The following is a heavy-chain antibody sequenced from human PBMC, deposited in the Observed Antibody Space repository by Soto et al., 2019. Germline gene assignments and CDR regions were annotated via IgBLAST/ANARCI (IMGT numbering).Heavy chain of an antibody. CDR2: ISAYNGNT. J-gene: IGHJ4*02. Sequence: QVQLVQSGAEVKKPGASVKVSCKASGYTFTSYGISWVRQAPGQGLEWMGWISAYNGNTNYAQKLQGRVTMNADTSTSTAYMELRSLRSDDTAVYYCARDRVRNYYDSSGYYSPFDYWGQGTLVTVSS. CDR1: GYTFTSYG. V-gene: IGHV1-18*01. D-gene: IGHD3-22*01. CDR3: ARDRVRNYYDSSGYYSPFDY.